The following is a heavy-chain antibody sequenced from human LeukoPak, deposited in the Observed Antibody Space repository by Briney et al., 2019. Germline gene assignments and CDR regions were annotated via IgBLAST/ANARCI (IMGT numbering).Heavy chain of an antibody. V-gene: IGHV3-30*04. CDR2: ISYDGSNK. J-gene: IGHJ3*02. Sequence: GRSLRLSCVASGFTFSSYAMHWVRQAPGKGLEWVAVISYDGSNKYYADSVKGRFTISRDNSKNTLYLQMNSLRAEDTAVYYCATRLRDGAFDIWGQGTMVTVSS. D-gene: IGHD5-24*01. CDR3: ATRLRDGAFDI. CDR1: GFTFSSYA.